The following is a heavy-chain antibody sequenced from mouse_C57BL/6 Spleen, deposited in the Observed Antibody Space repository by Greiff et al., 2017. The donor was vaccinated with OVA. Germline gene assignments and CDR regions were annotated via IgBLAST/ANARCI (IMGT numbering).Heavy chain of an antibody. Sequence: QVQLQQPGAELVRPGSSVKLSCKASGYTFTSYWMDWVKQRPGQGLEWIGNIYPSDSETHYNQKFKDKATLTVDKSSSTAYMQLSSLTSEDSAVYYCARRYYGEGYCDVWGTGTTVTVSS. CDR2: IYPSDSET. D-gene: IGHD1-1*01. CDR1: GYTFTSYW. J-gene: IGHJ1*03. V-gene: IGHV1-61*01. CDR3: ARRYYGEGYCDV.